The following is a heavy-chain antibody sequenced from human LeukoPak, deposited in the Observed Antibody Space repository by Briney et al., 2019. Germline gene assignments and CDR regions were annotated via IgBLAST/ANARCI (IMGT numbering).Heavy chain of an antibody. J-gene: IGHJ3*02. CDR1: GFTFSSYS. Sequence: GGSLRLSCAASGFTFSSYSMNWVRQAPGKGLEWVSSISSSSSYIYYADSVKGRFTISGDNAKNSLYLQMNSLRAEDTAVYYCAREISVAGTHAFDIWGQGTMVTVSS. D-gene: IGHD6-19*01. V-gene: IGHV3-21*01. CDR3: AREISVAGTHAFDI. CDR2: ISSSSSYI.